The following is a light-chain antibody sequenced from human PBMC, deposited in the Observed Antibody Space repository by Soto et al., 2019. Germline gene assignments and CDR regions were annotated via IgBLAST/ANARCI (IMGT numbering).Light chain of an antibody. CDR3: QQYDNWPPFT. CDR2: GAS. Sequence: EIVMTQSPATPSVSPGERATLSCRASLSVSRNLAWYQQKPGQAPRLLIFGASTRATGIPARFSGSGSGTEFTLTISSLQSEDFAVYYCQQYDNWPPFTFGQGTRLEIK. CDR1: LSVSRN. J-gene: IGKJ5*01. V-gene: IGKV3-15*01.